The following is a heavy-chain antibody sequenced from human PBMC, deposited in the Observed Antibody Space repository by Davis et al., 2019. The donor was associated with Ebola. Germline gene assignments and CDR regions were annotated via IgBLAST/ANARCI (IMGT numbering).Heavy chain of an antibody. D-gene: IGHD6-13*01. CDR1: GFTFSSYG. CDR3: ARVGAAGAFDI. Sequence: GESLKISCAASGFTFSSYGMHWVRQAPGKGLEWVAVISYDGSNKYYADSVKGRFTISRDNSKNTLYLQMKSLRAEDTAVYYCARVGAAGAFDIWGQGTMVTVSS. J-gene: IGHJ3*02. V-gene: IGHV3-30*03. CDR2: ISYDGSNK.